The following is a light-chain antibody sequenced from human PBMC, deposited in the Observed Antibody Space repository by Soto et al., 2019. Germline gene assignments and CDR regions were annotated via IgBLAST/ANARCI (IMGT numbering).Light chain of an antibody. Sequence: VIWMTQFQSLLSAFTGKRVPFSCRMSQGIRSYLAWYQQKPGKAPELLFYAASTLQIGVPSRFIGSGSGTDFTVTISCLQSEDFATYYCQQYYSFPRTFGQGTKLEIK. V-gene: IGKV1D-8*01. J-gene: IGKJ2*01. CDR1: QGIRSY. CDR2: AAS. CDR3: QQYYSFPRT.